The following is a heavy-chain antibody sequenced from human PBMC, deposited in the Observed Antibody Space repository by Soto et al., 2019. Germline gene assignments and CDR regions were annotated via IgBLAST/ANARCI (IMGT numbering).Heavy chain of an antibody. D-gene: IGHD5-12*01. Sequence: SETLSLTCTVSGGSISSSSYYWGWIRQPPGKGLEWIGSIYYSGSTYYNPSLKSRVTISVDTSKNQFSLKLSSVTAADTAVYYCARQGLPLDYYYYGMDVWGQGTTVTVYS. V-gene: IGHV4-39*01. CDR1: GGSISSSSYY. CDR3: ARQGLPLDYYYYGMDV. CDR2: IYYSGST. J-gene: IGHJ6*02.